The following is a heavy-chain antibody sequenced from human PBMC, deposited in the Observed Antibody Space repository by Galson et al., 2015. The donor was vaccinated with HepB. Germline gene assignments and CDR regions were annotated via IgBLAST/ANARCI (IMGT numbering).Heavy chain of an antibody. D-gene: IGHD1-26*01. CDR3: ARDRKVGATEADY. J-gene: IGHJ4*02. Sequence: RLSCAASGFTFSSYSMNWVRQTPGKGLEWVSSISTSSSYIYYADSVKGRFTISRDNAKNSLYLQMNSLRAEDTAVYYCARDRKVGATEADYWGQGTLVTVSS. CDR1: GFTFSSYS. CDR2: ISTSSSYI. V-gene: IGHV3-21*01.